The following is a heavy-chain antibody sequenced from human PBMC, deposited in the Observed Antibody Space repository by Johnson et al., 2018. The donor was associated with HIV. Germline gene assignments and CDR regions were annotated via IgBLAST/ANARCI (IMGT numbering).Heavy chain of an antibody. CDR3: ARGGGHNFWSGWSDAFDI. D-gene: IGHD3-3*01. V-gene: IGHV3-13*01. CDR1: GFIFSSYD. J-gene: IGHJ3*02. Sequence: VRLVESGGGWVQPGGSLRLSCAASGFIFSSYDMHWVRQVTGKGLEWVSAIGPAGDTSYPGSVKGRFTLSRENSKNSLYFKMNSLRAGDTAVYYCARGGGHNFWSGWSDAFDIWGQGTMVTVSS. CDR2: IGPAGDT.